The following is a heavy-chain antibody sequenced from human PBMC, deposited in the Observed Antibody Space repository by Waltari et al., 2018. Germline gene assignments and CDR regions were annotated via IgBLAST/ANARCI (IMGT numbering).Heavy chain of an antibody. D-gene: IGHD2-21*01. CDR1: EYTFTSSY. V-gene: IGHV1-46*01. CDR2: INPRAGST. CDR3: ALDTGALWMDV. Sequence: QVQLVQSGAEVKKPGASVKISCKTSEYTFTSSYIHWVRQAPGQGLEWMGIINPRAGSTIYAQKFQGRFTMTRDTSTSTVYMELSSLRSEDTAVYYCALDTGALWMDVWGQGTTVTVSS. J-gene: IGHJ6*02.